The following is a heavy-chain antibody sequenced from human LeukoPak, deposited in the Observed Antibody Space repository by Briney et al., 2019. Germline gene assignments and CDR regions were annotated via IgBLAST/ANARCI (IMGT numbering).Heavy chain of an antibody. D-gene: IGHD5-18*01. J-gene: IGHJ4*02. Sequence: GGSLRLSCAASGFTFSSYGVNWVRQAPGKGREWVSYIDSSGSTIYNADSVKGRFTISRDNAKNSLYLQMNSLRAEDTAVYYCARGRYSSAFAFLDYWGPGTLVTISS. CDR3: ARGRYSSAFAFLDY. CDR1: GFTFSSYG. CDR2: IDSSGSTI. V-gene: IGHV3-48*03.